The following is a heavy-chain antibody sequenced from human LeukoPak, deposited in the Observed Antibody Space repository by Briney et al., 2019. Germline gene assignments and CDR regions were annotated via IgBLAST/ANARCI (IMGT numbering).Heavy chain of an antibody. D-gene: IGHD4-17*01. J-gene: IGHJ4*02. CDR3: TKDLDSDYGGYVSSSQDDF. V-gene: IGHV3-43*02. Sequence: PGGSLRLSCAASGFTFDDYAMHSVRQAPGKGLEWVSLTSGDGGSTFYAASVRGRFTMSRDNSKNSLYLQMNSLRTEDTAFYYCTKDLDSDYGGYVSSSQDDFWGQGTLVTVSS. CDR1: GFTFDDYA. CDR2: TSGDGGST.